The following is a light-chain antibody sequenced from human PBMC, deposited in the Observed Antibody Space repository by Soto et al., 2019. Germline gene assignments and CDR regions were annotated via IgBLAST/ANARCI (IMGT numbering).Light chain of an antibody. CDR2: ETN. J-gene: IGLJ2*01. V-gene: IGLV6-57*04. Sequence: NFMLTQPHSVSESPGKTVTISCTRSSGSIASNDVQWYQQRPGSAPTTVISETNQRPSGVPDRFSGSTDGSSNSASLTIAGLPTEDEADYYCQSYDSSTVVFGGGTKVTVL. CDR3: QSYDSSTVV. CDR1: SGSIASND.